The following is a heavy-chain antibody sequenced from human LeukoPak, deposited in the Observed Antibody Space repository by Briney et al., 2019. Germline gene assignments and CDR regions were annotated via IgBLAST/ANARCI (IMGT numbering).Heavy chain of an antibody. CDR2: IYHSGST. CDR1: GGSISSSSYY. J-gene: IGHJ6*03. V-gene: IGHV4-39*07. Sequence: PSETLSLTCTVSGGSISSSSYYWGWIRQPPGKGLEWIGSIYHSGSTYYNPSLKSRVTISVDTSKNQFSLKLSSVTAADTAVYYCARGIAATMDVWGKGTTVTVSS. D-gene: IGHD6-13*01. CDR3: ARGIAATMDV.